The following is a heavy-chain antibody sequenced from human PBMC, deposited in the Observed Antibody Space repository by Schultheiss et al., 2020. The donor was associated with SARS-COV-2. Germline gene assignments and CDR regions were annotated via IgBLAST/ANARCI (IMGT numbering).Heavy chain of an antibody. D-gene: IGHD1-1*01. CDR2: IIPILGTT. J-gene: IGHJ6*02. Sequence: SVKVSCKASGGAFSSNGVSWVRQAPGQRLEWMGRIIPILGTTSYAERFQGRLTLTSDESTGTAYTAYMEMRSLRVEDTALYFCARDDAGATLAFVSWGQGTTVTVSS. CDR1: GGAFSSNG. CDR3: ARDDAGATLAFVS. V-gene: IGHV1-69*11.